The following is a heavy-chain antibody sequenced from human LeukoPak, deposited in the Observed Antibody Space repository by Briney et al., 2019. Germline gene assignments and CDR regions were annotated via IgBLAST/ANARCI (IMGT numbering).Heavy chain of an antibody. D-gene: IGHD6-19*01. CDR2: IYRGGST. J-gene: IGHJ3*02. V-gene: IGHV3-53*01. CDR3: ARSRLDAFDI. CDR1: GFTVSSNY. Sequence: PGGFLRLSCAASGFTVSSNYMSWVRQAPGKGLEWVSVIYRGGSTYYADFVKGRFTISRDNSKNTLFLQMNDLTVEDTAMFYCARSRLDAFDIWGQGTMVTVSS.